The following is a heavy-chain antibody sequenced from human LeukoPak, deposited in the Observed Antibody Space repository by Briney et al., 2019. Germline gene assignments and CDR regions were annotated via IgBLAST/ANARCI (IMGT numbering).Heavy chain of an antibody. CDR2: ITHRGST. CDR1: GGSFSGYY. CDR3: ARYDIVATNWFDP. Sequence: SETLSLPCAVYGGSFSGYYWSWIRQPPGKGLEWIGEITHRGSTNYNPSLKSRVTISVDTSKNQFSLKLNSVTAADTAVYYCARYDIVATNWFDPWGQGTLVTVSS. D-gene: IGHD5-12*01. J-gene: IGHJ5*02. V-gene: IGHV4-34*01.